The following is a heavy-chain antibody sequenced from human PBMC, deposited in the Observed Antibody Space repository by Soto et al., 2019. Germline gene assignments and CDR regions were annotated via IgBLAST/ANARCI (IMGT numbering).Heavy chain of an antibody. D-gene: IGHD2-21*02. CDR2: ISTTGSDV. CDR1: GFTFGGYT. Sequence: KPGGSLRLSCAASGFTFGGYTMNWVRQGPGKGLEWVSFISTTGSDVYYADSVKGRFTMSRDNAKNSVYLQMNSLRAEDTAMYYCARGPLGVTTTWWFDSWGQGTLVTVSS. CDR3: ARGPLGVTTTWWFDS. V-gene: IGHV3-21*01. J-gene: IGHJ5*01.